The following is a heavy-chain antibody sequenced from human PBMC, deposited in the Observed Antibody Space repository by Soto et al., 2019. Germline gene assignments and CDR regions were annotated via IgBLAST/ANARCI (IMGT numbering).Heavy chain of an antibody. J-gene: IGHJ6*02. CDR1: GYSFTSYW. CDR2: IYPGDFDT. V-gene: IGHV5-51*01. CDR3: ARSRRGAYSSGWYSPSGYYNYGIDV. Sequence: PGESLKISCKGSGYSFTSYWIGWVRQMPGKGLEWKGIIYPGDFDTKYSPSLQGQVTISADTSISTAYLQWTSLKASDTAMYYCARSRRGAYSSGWYSPSGYYNYGIDVWGQGTKVTVSS. D-gene: IGHD6-19*01.